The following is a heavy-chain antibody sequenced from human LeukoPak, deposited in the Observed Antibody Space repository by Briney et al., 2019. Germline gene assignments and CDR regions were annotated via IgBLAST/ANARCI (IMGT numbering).Heavy chain of an antibody. J-gene: IGHJ4*02. CDR3: AREGRGGYYGFDY. CDR1: GFTVSSNY. V-gene: IGHV3-66*01. D-gene: IGHD3-3*01. Sequence: GGSLRLSCAASGFTVSSNYMSWVSQAPGKGLEWVSVLYSGGTAYYAYSVKRRLTISRDNTKNTLYLQMISLRAEDTAVYYCAREGRGGYYGFDYWGQGTLVTVSS. CDR2: LYSGGTA.